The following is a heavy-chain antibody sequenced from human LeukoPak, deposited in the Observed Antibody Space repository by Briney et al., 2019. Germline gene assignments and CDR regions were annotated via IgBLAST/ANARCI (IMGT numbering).Heavy chain of an antibody. D-gene: IGHD3-22*01. V-gene: IGHV1-2*02. CDR1: GYTFTDYY. CDR3: ARVYYDSSGYGYFDY. J-gene: IGHJ4*02. CDR2: INPNSGGT. Sequence: ASVKVSCKASGYTFTDYYMHWVRQPPGQGLEWMGWINPNSGGTNYVQKFQGRVTMTRDTSISTAYMELSRLRSDDTAVYYCARVYYDSSGYGYFDYWGQGTLVTVSS.